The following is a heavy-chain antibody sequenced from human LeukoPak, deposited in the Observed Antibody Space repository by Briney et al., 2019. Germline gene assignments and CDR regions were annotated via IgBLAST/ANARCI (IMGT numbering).Heavy chain of an antibody. CDR1: GYTFTGYY. D-gene: IGHD3-10*01. V-gene: IGHV1-2*02. Sequence: GASVKVSCKASGYTFTGYYMHWVRQAPGQGLEWMGWINPNSGGTNYAQKFQGRVTMTRDTSISTAYMELSRLRSDDTAVYYCARSNFVLLWFGELRSIDYWGQGTLVTVSS. CDR2: INPNSGGT. J-gene: IGHJ4*02. CDR3: ARSNFVLLWFGELRSIDY.